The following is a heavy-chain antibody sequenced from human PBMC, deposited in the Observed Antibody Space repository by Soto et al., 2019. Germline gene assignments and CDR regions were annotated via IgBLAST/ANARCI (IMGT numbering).Heavy chain of an antibody. Sequence: QVQLVQSGAEVKKPGSSVKVSCKASGGTFSSYAISWVRQAPGQGLEWMGGIIPIFGTANYAQKFQGRVTITADESTSTAYMELSSLRSEDTAVYYCARSQAYCGGDCSDYYYYGMDVWGQGTTVTVSS. V-gene: IGHV1-69*01. D-gene: IGHD2-21*02. CDR2: IIPIFGTA. CDR1: GGTFSSYA. J-gene: IGHJ6*02. CDR3: ARSQAYCGGDCSDYYYYGMDV.